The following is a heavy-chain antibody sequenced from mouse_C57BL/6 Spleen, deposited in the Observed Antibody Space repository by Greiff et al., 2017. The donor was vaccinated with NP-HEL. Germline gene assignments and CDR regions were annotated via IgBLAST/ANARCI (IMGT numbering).Heavy chain of an antibody. J-gene: IGHJ2*01. Sequence: QVQLQQSGAELARPGASVKMSCKASGYTFTSYTMHWVKQRPGQGLEWIGYINPSSGYTKYNQKFKDKATLTADKSSSTAYMQLSSLTSEDAAVSYCAREGTGTVSDYWGPGTTLTVSS. CDR2: INPSSGYT. CDR3: AREGTGTVSDY. D-gene: IGHD4-1*01. V-gene: IGHV1-4*01. CDR1: GYTFTSYT.